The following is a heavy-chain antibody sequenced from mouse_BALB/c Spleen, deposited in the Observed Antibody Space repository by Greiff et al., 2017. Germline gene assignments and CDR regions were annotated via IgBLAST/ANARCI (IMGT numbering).Heavy chain of an antibody. CDR1: GFTFSSFG. Sequence: EVQLVESGGGLVQPGGSRKLSCAASGFTFSSFGMYWVRQAPEKGLAWVAYISSGSSTIYYADTVKGRFTISRDKPKNTLFLQMTSLRSEDTAMYYCASAEDYAMDYWGQGTSVTVSS. CDR2: ISSGSSTI. CDR3: ASAEDYAMDY. V-gene: IGHV5-17*02. J-gene: IGHJ4*01.